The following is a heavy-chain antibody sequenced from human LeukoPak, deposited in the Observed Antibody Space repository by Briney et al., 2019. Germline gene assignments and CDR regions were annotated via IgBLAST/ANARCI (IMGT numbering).Heavy chain of an antibody. CDR1: GFTFSSYW. Sequence: GGSLRLSCAASGFTFSSYWMSWVRQAPGKGLEWVANIKPDGSETYYAVSVKGRFTISRDNANDSLYLQMNSLRAEDAAVYYCASERPSSSWYDYWGQGTLVTVSS. D-gene: IGHD6-13*01. V-gene: IGHV3-7*01. CDR2: IKPDGSET. J-gene: IGHJ4*02. CDR3: ASERPSSSWYDY.